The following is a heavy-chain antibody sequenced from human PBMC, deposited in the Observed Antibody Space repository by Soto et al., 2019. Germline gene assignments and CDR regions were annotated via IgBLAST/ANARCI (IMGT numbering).Heavy chain of an antibody. J-gene: IGHJ6*02. CDR2: IYYSGST. CDR3: ASWFNYYGSGSFRLGYYYYYGMDV. V-gene: IGHV4-39*01. Sequence: LQTLRLRYSVAEGYIISSSYHRSRIRKPPGKGLEWIGSIYYSGSTYYNPSLKSRVTISVDTSKNQFSLKLSSVTAADTAVYYCASWFNYYGSGSFRLGYYYYYGMDVWGQGTTVTV. CDR1: EGYIISSSYH. D-gene: IGHD3-10*01.